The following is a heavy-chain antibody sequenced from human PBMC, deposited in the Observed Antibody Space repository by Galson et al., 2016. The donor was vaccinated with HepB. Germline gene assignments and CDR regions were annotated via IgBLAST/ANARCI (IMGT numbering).Heavy chain of an antibody. D-gene: IGHD5-12*01. CDR1: GFRFSDHY. CDR2: IRKRSNGYTP. CDR3: ARVTSFIRDIGTLDL. J-gene: IGHJ3*01. Sequence: SLRLSCAASGFRFSDHYMDWVRQAPGKGLEWVGRIRKRSNGYTPEYGASVKGRFSVSRDDSENSLYPQMDSLKSEDTAVYYCARVTSFIRDIGTLDLWGRGTLVTVSS. V-gene: IGHV3-72*01.